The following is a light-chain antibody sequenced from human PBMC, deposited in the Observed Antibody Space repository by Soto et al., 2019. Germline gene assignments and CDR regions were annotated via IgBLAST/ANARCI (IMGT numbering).Light chain of an antibody. CDR1: SSDVGGYNY. Sequence: QSVLTQPASVSGSPGQSITISCTGTSSDVGGYNYVSWYQQHPGKAPKLMIYDVSNRPSGVSNRFSGSKSGNTASLTISGLQAEDEAHYYCCSPPTGSTRYVFGTGTKVTVL. CDR2: DVS. CDR3: CSPPTGSTRYV. V-gene: IGLV2-14*01. J-gene: IGLJ1*01.